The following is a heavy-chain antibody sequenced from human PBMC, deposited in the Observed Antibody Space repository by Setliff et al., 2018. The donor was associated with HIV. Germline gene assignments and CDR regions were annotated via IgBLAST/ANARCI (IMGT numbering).Heavy chain of an antibody. D-gene: IGHD6-19*01. V-gene: IGHV4-34*01. Sequence: SETLSLTCRVYGGSFSGYYWTWIRQPPGKGLEWIGEITHSGSTNYNPSLETRVTISVDTSKNKFSLKLSSVTAADTAVYYCAKGVSGLQYYYYYMDVWGKGTTVTVSS. CDR3: AKGVSGLQYYYYYMDV. CDR2: ITHSGST. J-gene: IGHJ6*03. CDR1: GGSFSGYY.